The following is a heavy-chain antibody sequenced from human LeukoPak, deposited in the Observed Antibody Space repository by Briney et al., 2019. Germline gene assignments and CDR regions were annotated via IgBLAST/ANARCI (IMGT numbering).Heavy chain of an antibody. D-gene: IGHD2-15*01. CDR3: ARGPTRANSSDY. Sequence: GSLRLSCAASGFTFSSYWMSWVRHAPGKGLEWVANIKQDGSEKYYVDSVKGRFTISRDNAKNSLYLQMNSLRAEDTAVYYCARGPTRANSSDYWGQGTLVTVSS. J-gene: IGHJ4*02. V-gene: IGHV3-7*01. CDR2: IKQDGSEK. CDR1: GFTFSSYW.